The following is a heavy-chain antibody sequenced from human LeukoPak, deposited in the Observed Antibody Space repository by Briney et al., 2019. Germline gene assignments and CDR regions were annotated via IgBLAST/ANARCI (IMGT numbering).Heavy chain of an antibody. CDR1: GLTVSGNY. J-gene: IGHJ4*02. V-gene: IGHV3-66*01. CDR2: IYSGGST. CDR3: AGISP. Sequence: GGSLRLSCAASGLTVSGNYMRWVPEASGKGLEWVSGIYSGGSTYYAYSVQGRFTISRDNSKNPLYLQMNSRRAEDMAVYFCAGISPWGQGNLVTVSS.